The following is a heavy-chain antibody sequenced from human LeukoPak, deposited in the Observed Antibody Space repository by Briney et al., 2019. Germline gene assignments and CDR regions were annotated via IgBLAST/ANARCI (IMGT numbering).Heavy chain of an antibody. CDR2: IYYSGST. V-gene: IGHV4-38-2*02. CDR1: GYSISSGYY. CDR3: ARLRMFAATFPDY. J-gene: IGHJ4*02. Sequence: SETLSLTCTVSGYSISSGYYWGWIRQPPGKGLEWIGSIYYSGSTYYNPSLKSRVTISVDTSKNHFSLKLSSVTAADTAVYYCARLRMFAATFPDYWGQGTLVTVSS. D-gene: IGHD2-15*01.